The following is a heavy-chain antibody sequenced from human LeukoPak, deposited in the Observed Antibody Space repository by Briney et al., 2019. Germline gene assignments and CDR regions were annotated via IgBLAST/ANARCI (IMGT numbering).Heavy chain of an antibody. CDR1: GLTFSTYV. D-gene: IGHD4-17*01. CDR3: ASAYGDYLDH. J-gene: IGHJ4*02. CDR2: ISDDGSSK. Sequence: GGSLRLSCAASGLTFSTYVIHWVRQAPGKGLEWVAFISDDGSSKHYADSVKGRFAISRDNSKNTLSLQMNSLRAEDTAVYYCASAYGDYLDHWGQGTLVTVSP. V-gene: IGHV3-30*09.